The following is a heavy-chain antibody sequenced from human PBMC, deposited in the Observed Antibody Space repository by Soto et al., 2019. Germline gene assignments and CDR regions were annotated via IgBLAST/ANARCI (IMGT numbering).Heavy chain of an antibody. Sequence: EVQLVESGGGLVKPGGSLTLSCAASGFTFINAWMNWVRQAPGKGLEWVGRIKTKTHGETTDYAAPVKGRFTISRDDSKYTRYRQMSSLKADDTAVYYCTTGSVEGVWGQGTTVTVSS. CDR3: TTGSVEGV. D-gene: IGHD2-15*01. J-gene: IGHJ6*02. CDR1: GFTFINAW. V-gene: IGHV3-15*07. CDR2: IKTKTHGETT.